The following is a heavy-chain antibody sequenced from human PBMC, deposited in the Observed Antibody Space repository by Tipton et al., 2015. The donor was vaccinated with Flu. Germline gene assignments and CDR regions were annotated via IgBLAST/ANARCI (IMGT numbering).Heavy chain of an antibody. CDR2: INEDGSRT. Sequence: SLRLSCVASGFAFDDYVMCWVRQVPGKGLEWVYGINEDGSRTDYADSVKGRFTISKDYAKNTLYLQMSSLRAGDTAVYYCSKDFGGPHDYWGQGTLVTVSS. D-gene: IGHD3-3*01. J-gene: IGHJ4*02. CDR1: GFAFDDYV. V-gene: IGHV3-20*04. CDR3: SKDFGGPHDY.